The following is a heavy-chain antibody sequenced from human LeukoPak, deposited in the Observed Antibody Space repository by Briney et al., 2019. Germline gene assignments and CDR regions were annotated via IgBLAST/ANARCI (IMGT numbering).Heavy chain of an antibody. Sequence: SETLSLTCTVSGGSISSDDYYWRWIRQHPGKGLEWIGYIYYSGSTYYNPSLKSRVTISVDTSKNQFSLKLSSVTAADTAVYYCARDPLTRGSTPWGQGTLVTVSS. CDR2: IYYSGST. J-gene: IGHJ5*02. CDR3: ARDPLTRGSTP. V-gene: IGHV4-31*03. D-gene: IGHD3-10*01. CDR1: GGSISSDDYY.